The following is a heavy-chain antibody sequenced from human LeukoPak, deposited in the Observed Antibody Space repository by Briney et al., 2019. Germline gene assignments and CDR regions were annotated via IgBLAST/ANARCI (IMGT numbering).Heavy chain of an antibody. D-gene: IGHD1-1*01. Sequence: SETLSLTCTVSGGSISSGSYYWRWIRQPAGKGLEWIGRIYTSGSTNYNPSLKSRVTISVDTSKNQFSLKLSSVTAADTAVYYCARFDGIPGWFDPWGRGTLVAVSS. CDR3: ARFDGIPGWFDP. CDR1: GGSISSGSYY. V-gene: IGHV4-61*02. CDR2: IYTSGST. J-gene: IGHJ5*02.